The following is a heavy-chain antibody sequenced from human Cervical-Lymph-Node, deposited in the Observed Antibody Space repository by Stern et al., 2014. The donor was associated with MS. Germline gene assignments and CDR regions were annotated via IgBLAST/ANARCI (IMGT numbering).Heavy chain of an antibody. D-gene: IGHD2/OR15-2a*01. CDR3: ARAGLYDY. Sequence: VQLVESGPGLVKPSGTLSLTCTVSGGSIDGSDWWSWVRQPPGKGLEWIGEIYHSGSTNYNPSLKSRVSISVDKSKTQFSLNLSSVTAADSAVYYCARAGLYDYWGQGTLVTVSS. J-gene: IGHJ4*02. CDR1: GGSIDGSDW. CDR2: IYHSGST. V-gene: IGHV4-4*02.